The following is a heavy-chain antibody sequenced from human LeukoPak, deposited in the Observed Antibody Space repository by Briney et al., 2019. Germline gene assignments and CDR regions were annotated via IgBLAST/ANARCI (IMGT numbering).Heavy chain of an antibody. D-gene: IGHD6-6*01. J-gene: IGHJ3*02. V-gene: IGHV4-39*01. CDR1: GGSISSSSYY. CDR3: ARHALSSSPHDAFDI. CDR2: IYYSGST. Sequence: PSETLSLTCTVSGGSISSSSYYWGWIRQPPGKGLEWIGSIYYSGSTYYNPSLKSRVTISVDTSKNQFSLKLSSVTAADTAVYYCARHALSSSPHDAFDIWGQGTMVTVSS.